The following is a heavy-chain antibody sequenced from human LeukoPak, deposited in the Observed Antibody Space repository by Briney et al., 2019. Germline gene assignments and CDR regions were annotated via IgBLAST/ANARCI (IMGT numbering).Heavy chain of an antibody. CDR1: GGSISSNSYY. V-gene: IGHV4-39*07. CDR3: AREGYTVTSYVDY. Sequence: SETLSLTCTVSGGSISSNSYYWGWIRQPPGKGLEWIGSIYYSGSTYYNPSLKSRVTISVDTSKNQFSLKLSSVTAADTAVYYCAREGYTVTSYVDYWGQGTLVTVSS. J-gene: IGHJ4*02. CDR2: IYYSGST. D-gene: IGHD4-17*01.